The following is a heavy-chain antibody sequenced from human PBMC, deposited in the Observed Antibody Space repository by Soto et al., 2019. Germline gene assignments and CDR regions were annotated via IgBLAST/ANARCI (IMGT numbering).Heavy chain of an antibody. V-gene: IGHV1-46*01. J-gene: IGHJ2*01. CDR1: GYSFTNYC. Sequence: QVQLVQSGADVKKPGTSVKVSCKAAGYSFTNYCMYWVRQAPGQGLEWMGMINPRTGSTRYAQKFQDRVTLTRDTSTTTVYMELSTLISDDTAVYYCARDGGLLTASWHYDLWPWHPGHCLF. D-gene: IGHD2-15*01. CDR2: INPRTGST. CDR3: ARDGGLLTASWHYDL.